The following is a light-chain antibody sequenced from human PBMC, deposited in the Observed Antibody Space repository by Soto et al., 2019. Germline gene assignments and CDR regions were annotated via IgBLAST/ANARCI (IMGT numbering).Light chain of an antibody. V-gene: IGKV1-39*01. CDR3: QQVNVYPST. Sequence: DIQMTQSPSSLSASVGDRVTITCGASQGIRKYLNWYQQKPGKAPNLLIYDASTLHSGVPSRCSGGGSGTDFTLTISSLQPEDFETYYCQQVNVYPSTFGGGTKVDIK. J-gene: IGKJ4*01. CDR2: DAS. CDR1: QGIRKY.